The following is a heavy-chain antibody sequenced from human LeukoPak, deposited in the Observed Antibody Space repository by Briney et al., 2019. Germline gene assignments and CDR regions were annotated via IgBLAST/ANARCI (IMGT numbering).Heavy chain of an antibody. CDR1: GYTFSSYG. Sequence: ASVKVSCKASGYTFSSYGISWVRQAPGQGLEWMGWISAYNGNTNYAQMVQGRVTMTTDTSTSTAYMEVRSLRSDDTAMYYCARDGGDIVTIPAAISVPWGQGTLVTVSS. CDR2: ISAYNGNT. CDR3: ARDGGDIVTIPAAISVP. V-gene: IGHV1-18*01. J-gene: IGHJ5*02. D-gene: IGHD2-2*01.